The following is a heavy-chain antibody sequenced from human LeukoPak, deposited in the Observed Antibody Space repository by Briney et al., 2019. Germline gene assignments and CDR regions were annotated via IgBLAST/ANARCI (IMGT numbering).Heavy chain of an antibody. D-gene: IGHD6-19*01. Sequence: RGSLRLSCAASGFTFSSNGMHWVRQAPGKGLEWVAYIWYDGSDEDYADSVKGRFTISRDNSKNTLYLQMNSLRAEDTAVYYCARYTTGHGFDFWGQGTLVTVSS. CDR1: GFTFSSNG. CDR3: ARYTTGHGFDF. CDR2: IWYDGSDE. V-gene: IGHV3-33*08. J-gene: IGHJ4*02.